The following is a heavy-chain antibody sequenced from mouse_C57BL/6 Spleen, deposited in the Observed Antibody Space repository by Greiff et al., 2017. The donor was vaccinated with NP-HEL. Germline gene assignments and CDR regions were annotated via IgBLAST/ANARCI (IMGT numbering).Heavy chain of an antibody. J-gene: IGHJ2*01. CDR3: ARRTGRYFDY. Sequence: QVQLQQSGAELVMPGASVKLSCKASGYTFTSYWMHWVKQRPGQGLEWIGEIDPSDSYTNYNQKFKGKSTLTVDKSSSTAYMQLSSLTSEDSAVYYCARRTGRYFDYWGQGTTLTVSS. D-gene: IGHD3-3*01. V-gene: IGHV1-69*01. CDR1: GYTFTSYW. CDR2: IDPSDSYT.